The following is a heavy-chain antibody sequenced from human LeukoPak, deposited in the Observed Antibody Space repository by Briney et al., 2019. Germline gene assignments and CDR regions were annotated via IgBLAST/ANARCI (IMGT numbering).Heavy chain of an antibody. CDR1: GYTFIGYD. V-gene: IGHV1-2*02. Sequence: GAPVKVSCKASGYTFIGYDLHWVRQAPGQGLEWMGWINPNSGGTNYAQKFQGRVTMTRDTSISTAYMELNRLRSDDTAVYYCARDFTVFDDWGQGTLVTVSS. D-gene: IGHD4-17*01. CDR2: INPNSGGT. CDR3: ARDFTVFDD. J-gene: IGHJ4*02.